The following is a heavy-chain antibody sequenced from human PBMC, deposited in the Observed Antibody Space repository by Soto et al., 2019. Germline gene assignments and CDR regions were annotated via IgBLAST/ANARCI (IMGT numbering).Heavy chain of an antibody. CDR3: ASPGRYCSGGSCYSVDY. D-gene: IGHD2-15*01. CDR1: GGSISSSSYY. J-gene: IGHJ4*02. CDR2: IYYSGST. V-gene: IGHV4-39*01. Sequence: QLQLQESGPGLVKPSETLSLTCTVSGGSISSSSYYWGWIRQPPGKGLEWIGSIYYSGSTYYNPSLKSRVTISVDTSKNQFSLKLSSVTAADTAVYYCASPGRYCSGGSCYSVDYWGQGTLVTVSS.